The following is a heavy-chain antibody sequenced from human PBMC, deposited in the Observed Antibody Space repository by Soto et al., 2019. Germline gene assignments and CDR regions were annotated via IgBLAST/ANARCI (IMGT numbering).Heavy chain of an antibody. J-gene: IGHJ5*02. CDR1: GYTFTSYY. CDR3: ASSVGDYCSSTSCHLADWFDP. D-gene: IGHD2-2*01. Sequence: GASVKVSCKASGYTFTSYYMHWVRQAPGQGLEWMGIINPSGGSTSYAQKFQGRVTMTRDTSTSTVYMELSSLRSEDTAVYYCASSVGDYCSSTSCHLADWFDPWGQGTLVTVSS. CDR2: INPSGGST. V-gene: IGHV1-46*03.